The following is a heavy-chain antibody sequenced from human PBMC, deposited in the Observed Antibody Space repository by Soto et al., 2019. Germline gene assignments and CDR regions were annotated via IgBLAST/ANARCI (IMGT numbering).Heavy chain of an antibody. J-gene: IGHJ6*03. Sequence: ASVKVSCKASGYTFTSYDFNWVRQAPGQGLEWMGWVNPNSGNTDYAQKFQGRVTMTRNTSIRTAYMELSSLRSEDTAVYYCARGQAAPKVDYYYYMDVWGKGTTVTVSS. V-gene: IGHV1-8*01. CDR3: ARGQAAPKVDYYYYMDV. CDR1: GYTFTSYD. CDR2: VNPNSGNT. D-gene: IGHD6-13*01.